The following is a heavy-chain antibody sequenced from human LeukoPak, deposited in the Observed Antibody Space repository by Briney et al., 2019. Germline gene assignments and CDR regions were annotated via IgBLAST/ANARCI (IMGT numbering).Heavy chain of an antibody. V-gene: IGHV3-7*01. CDR2: IKQDGSEK. CDR3: ARMGYYSSGWYGYYYYGMDV. CDR1: GFTFSSYW. Sequence: GGSLRLSCAASGFTFSSYWMSWVRQAPGKGLEWVANIKQDGSEKYYVDSVKGRFTISRDNAKNSLYLQMNSLRAEDTAVYYCARMGYYSSGWYGYYYYGMDVWGQGTTVTASS. J-gene: IGHJ6*02. D-gene: IGHD6-19*01.